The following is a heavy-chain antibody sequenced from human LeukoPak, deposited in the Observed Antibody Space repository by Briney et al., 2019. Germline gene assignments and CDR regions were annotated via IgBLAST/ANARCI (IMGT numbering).Heavy chain of an antibody. V-gene: IGHV3-30*18. CDR3: AKDAAAAGSFDF. Sequence: GRSLRLSCAASGFTFSNYAMHWVRQAPGKGLGWVAVISSGGSDKYYPDSVKGRFTISRDNSKNTLYLQMNSLRPEDTAVYYCAKDAAAAGSFDFWGQGTLVTVSS. D-gene: IGHD6-13*01. CDR2: ISSGGSDK. J-gene: IGHJ4*02. CDR1: GFTFSNYA.